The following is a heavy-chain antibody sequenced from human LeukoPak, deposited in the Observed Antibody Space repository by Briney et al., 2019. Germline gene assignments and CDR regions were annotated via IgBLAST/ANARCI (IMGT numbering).Heavy chain of an antibody. CDR1: GGSISSYY. CDR2: IYYSGRT. Sequence: SETLSLTCTVSGGSISSYYWNWIRQPPGKGLEWIGYIYYSGRTNYNPSLKSRVTISVDTSKNQFSLKLSSVTAADTAVYFCARRMGQQLGVDAFDVXGXGTMVTVSS. D-gene: IGHD6-13*01. CDR3: ARRMGQQLGVDAFDV. J-gene: IGHJ3*01. V-gene: IGHV4-59*01.